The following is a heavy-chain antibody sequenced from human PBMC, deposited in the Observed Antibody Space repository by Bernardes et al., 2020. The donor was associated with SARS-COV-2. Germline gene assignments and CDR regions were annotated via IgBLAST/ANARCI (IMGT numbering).Heavy chain of an antibody. V-gene: IGHV3-48*01. D-gene: IGHD2-15*01. J-gene: IGHJ4*02. CDR3: ARGWRENSFDY. Sequence: GGSLRLSCAASGFSFSSHNMNWVRQAPGKGLEWVSSITGSSRTKYDADSVRGRFTFSSDDAKNSVYLQMNSLRAEDTAVYYCARGWRENSFDYWGQGALVTVSS. CDR1: GFSFSSHN. CDR2: ITGSSRTK.